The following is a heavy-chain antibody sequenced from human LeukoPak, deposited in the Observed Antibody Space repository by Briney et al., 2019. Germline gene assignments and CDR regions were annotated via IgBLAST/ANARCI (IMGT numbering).Heavy chain of an antibody. CDR3: ARQRRGSDPNYNWFDP. CDR2: IYYSGST. D-gene: IGHD3-16*01. Sequence: PSQTLSLTCTVSGGSISSSSSYWGSIRQPPGNGLEWSGSIYYSGSTNYNPSLKSRVTISVDTSKNQFSLKLSSVTAADTAVYYCARQRRGSDPNYNWFDPWGQGTLVTVSS. J-gene: IGHJ5*02. V-gene: IGHV4-39*01. CDR1: GGSISSSSSY.